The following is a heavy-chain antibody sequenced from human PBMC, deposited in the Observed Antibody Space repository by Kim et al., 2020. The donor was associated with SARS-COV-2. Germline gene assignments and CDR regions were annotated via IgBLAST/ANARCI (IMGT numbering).Heavy chain of an antibody. D-gene: IGHD3-22*01. Sequence: YADSVKGRFTITRDNAKNSLYLQMNSLRAEDTAVYYCASEGITMIVPGDYWGQGTLVTVSS. V-gene: IGHV3-21*01. J-gene: IGHJ4*02. CDR3: ASEGITMIVPGDY.